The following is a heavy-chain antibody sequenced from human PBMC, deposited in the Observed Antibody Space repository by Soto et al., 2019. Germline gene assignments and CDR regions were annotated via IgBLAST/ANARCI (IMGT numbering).Heavy chain of an antibody. CDR1: GGTFSSYA. V-gene: IGHV1-69*06. CDR3: ARDFSGGVVIAYYYYGMDV. CDR2: IIPIFGTA. D-gene: IGHD3-3*01. Sequence: ASVKVSCKASGGTFSSYAISWVRQAPGQGLEWMGGIIPIFGTANYAQKFQGRVTITADKSTSTAYMELSSLRSEDTAVYYCARDFSGGVVIAYYYYGMDVWGQGTTVTVSS. J-gene: IGHJ6*02.